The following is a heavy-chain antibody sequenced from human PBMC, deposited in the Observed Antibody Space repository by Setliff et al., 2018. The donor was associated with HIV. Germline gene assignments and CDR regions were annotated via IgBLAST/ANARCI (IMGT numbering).Heavy chain of an antibody. D-gene: IGHD2-8*01. Sequence: NPSETLSLTCTVSGSSISSNYYWAWIRQAPGKGLEWIGCIDASANTMDNASLKGRVTLSVDASRSQFSLKLTSVTAADTGVYYCATRRFVTVLMTSSGAFEMWVQGTMVTVSS. J-gene: IGHJ3*02. CDR2: IDASANT. CDR1: GSSISSNYY. CDR3: ATRRFVTVLMTSSGAFEM. V-gene: IGHV4-38-2*02.